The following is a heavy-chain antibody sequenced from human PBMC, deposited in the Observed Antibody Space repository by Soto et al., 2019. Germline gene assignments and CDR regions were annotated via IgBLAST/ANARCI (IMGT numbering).Heavy chain of an antibody. CDR1: GFSLSTSGVG. J-gene: IGHJ5*02. V-gene: IGHV2-5*02. CDR3: AHSRVSSGWNCWFDP. Sequence: QITLKESGPTLVKPTQPLTLTCTFSGFSLSTSGVGVGWIRQPPGKGLEWLALIYWDDDKRYSQSLKSRHTNTKDNSKNQQVLTMTNMDPVDTATYYCAHSRVSSGWNCWFDPWGQGTLVTVSS. D-gene: IGHD6-19*01. CDR2: IYWDDDK.